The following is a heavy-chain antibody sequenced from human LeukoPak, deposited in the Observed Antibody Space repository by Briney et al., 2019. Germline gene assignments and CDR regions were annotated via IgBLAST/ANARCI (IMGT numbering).Heavy chain of an antibody. CDR1: GFTFDNYA. V-gene: IGHV3-23*01. CDR3: AKDLYPHGRAEYFQH. D-gene: IGHD2-2*02. CDR2: ISNSGVST. J-gene: IGHJ1*01. Sequence: GGSLRLSCEASGFTFDNYAMSWVRQAPGKGLEWVSAISNSGVSTHYADSVKGRLTISRDNSKNTLFLHMNTLRADDMAVYYCAKDLYPHGRAEYFQHWGQGTLVTVSS.